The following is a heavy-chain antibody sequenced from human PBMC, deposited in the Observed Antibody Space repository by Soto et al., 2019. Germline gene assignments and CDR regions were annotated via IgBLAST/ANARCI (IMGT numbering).Heavy chain of an antibody. CDR2: IYYSGST. CDR3: ARGYCSGGSCSTPSDFDY. CDR1: GGSISSYY. V-gene: IGHV4-59*01. D-gene: IGHD2-15*01. J-gene: IGHJ4*02. Sequence: SETLSLTCTVSGGSISSYYWSWIRQPPGKGLEWIGYIYYSGSTNYNPSLKSRVTISVDTSKNQFSLKLSSVTAADTAVYYCARGYCSGGSCSTPSDFDYWGQGTLVTVSS.